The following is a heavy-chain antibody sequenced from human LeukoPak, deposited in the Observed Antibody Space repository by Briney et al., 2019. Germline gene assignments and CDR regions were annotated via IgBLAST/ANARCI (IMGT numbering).Heavy chain of an antibody. CDR3: ASRDGYNYSFDY. Sequence: NSSETLSLTCTVSGGSISSYYWSWIRQPPGKGLEWIGYIYYSGSTNYNPSLKSRVTISVDTSKNQFSLKLSSVTAADTAVYYCASRDGYNYSFDYWGQGTLVTVSS. J-gene: IGHJ4*02. CDR2: IYYSGST. D-gene: IGHD5-24*01. V-gene: IGHV4-59*08. CDR1: GGSISSYY.